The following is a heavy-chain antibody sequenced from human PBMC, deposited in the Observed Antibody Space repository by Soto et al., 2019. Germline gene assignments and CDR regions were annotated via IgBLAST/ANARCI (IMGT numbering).Heavy chain of an antibody. CDR1: GFTFSSYA. CDR2: VSIGGST. D-gene: IGHD2-15*01. CDR3: ANRRGAGGHFDY. J-gene: IGHJ4*02. Sequence: DVQLLESGGGLVQPEGSLRLSCAASGFTFSSYAMGWVRQGPGKGLAWVAVVSIGGSTHYADSVRGRFTISRDNSKNTLSLQMNSLTAEDTAVYFCANRRGAGGHFDYWGQGDLVTVSS. V-gene: IGHV3-23*01.